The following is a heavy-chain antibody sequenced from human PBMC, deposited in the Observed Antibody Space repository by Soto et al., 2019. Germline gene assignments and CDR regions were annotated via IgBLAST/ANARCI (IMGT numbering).Heavy chain of an antibody. Sequence: QVQLQESGPGLVKPSETLSLTCSVSGGSISDYQWNWIRQPPGKGLEWIGYIYYSGRTNYNPSLKSRVTISLDTSTKHFSLWLRSVTAADTAVYYCARVRGLGWISPYSDYWGQGTLVTVSS. CDR2: IYYSGRT. J-gene: IGHJ4*02. CDR3: ARVRGLGWISPYSDY. CDR1: GGSISDYQ. D-gene: IGHD3-3*01. V-gene: IGHV4-59*01.